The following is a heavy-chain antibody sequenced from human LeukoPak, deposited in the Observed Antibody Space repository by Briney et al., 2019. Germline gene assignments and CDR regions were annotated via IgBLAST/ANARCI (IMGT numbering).Heavy chain of an antibody. CDR1: GFTFSSYE. Sequence: GGSLRLSCAASGFTFSSYEMNWVRQAPGKGLEWVSYISSSGSTIYYADSVKGRFTISRDNAKNSLYLQMNSLRAEDTAVYYCARVLAYYYDSSGYYGDWGQGTLVTVSS. D-gene: IGHD3-22*01. J-gene: IGHJ4*02. CDR3: ARVLAYYYDSSGYYGD. V-gene: IGHV3-48*03. CDR2: ISSSGSTI.